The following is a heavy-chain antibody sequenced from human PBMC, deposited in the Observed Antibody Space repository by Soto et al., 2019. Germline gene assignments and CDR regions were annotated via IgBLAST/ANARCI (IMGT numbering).Heavy chain of an antibody. V-gene: IGHV3-21*01. D-gene: IGHD6-13*01. CDR2: ISSNSAYI. J-gene: IGHJ5*02. CDR1: GFTFRSFT. Sequence: GSLSLSCAASGFTFRSFTMNWVRQAPGKGLEWVSTISSNSAYIYYTDALRGRFTISRDNAKNSLHLQMNSLRAEDTAVYYCTRDASRDSSARGWFDPWGPGTLVTVSS. CDR3: TRDASRDSSARGWFDP.